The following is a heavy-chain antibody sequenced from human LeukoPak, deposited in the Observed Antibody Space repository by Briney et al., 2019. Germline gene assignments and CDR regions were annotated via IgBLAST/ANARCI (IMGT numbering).Heavy chain of an antibody. V-gene: IGHV4-59*01. CDR1: GGSISSYY. J-gene: IGHJ3*02. D-gene: IGHD3-16*01. Sequence: SETLSLTCTVSGGSISSYYWSWIRQPPGKGLEWIGYIYYSGTTTYNPSLKSRVTISLDTSKKQFSLKLSSVTAADTAVYYCARDVLGGLGLGVWHAFDIWGQGTMVTVSS. CDR3: ARDVLGGLGLGVWHAFDI. CDR2: IYYSGTT.